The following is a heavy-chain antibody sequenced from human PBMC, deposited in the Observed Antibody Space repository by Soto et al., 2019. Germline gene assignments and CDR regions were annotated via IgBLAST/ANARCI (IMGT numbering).Heavy chain of an antibody. D-gene: IGHD3-3*01. CDR2: ITTSDDIT. CDR1: GFIFKDFA. Sequence: EVQLFESGGGLVEPGASLRLSCAASGFIFKDFAMSWVRQAPGKGLEWVSTITTSDDITYSADSVRGRFTISRDNSANSLCLQMSSLRGDDTATYYCTKGDSSGYFDPSSGYSTPDHWGQGTLVTVSS. CDR3: TKGDSSGYFDPSSGYSTPDH. J-gene: IGHJ5*02. V-gene: IGHV3-23*01.